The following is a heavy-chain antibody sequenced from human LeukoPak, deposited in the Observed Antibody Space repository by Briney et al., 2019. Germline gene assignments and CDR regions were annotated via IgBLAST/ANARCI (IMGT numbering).Heavy chain of an antibody. D-gene: IGHD3-3*01. CDR3: ALGSGKIFGVVIRRQFDY. Sequence: PGGSLRLSCAASGFTFSSYEMNWVRQAPGKGLEWVSYISSSGSTIYYADSVKGRFTISRDNSKNTLYLQMNSLRAEDTAVYYCALGSGKIFGVVIRRQFDYWGQGTLVTVSS. CDR1: GFTFSSYE. CDR2: ISSSGSTI. V-gene: IGHV3-48*03. J-gene: IGHJ4*02.